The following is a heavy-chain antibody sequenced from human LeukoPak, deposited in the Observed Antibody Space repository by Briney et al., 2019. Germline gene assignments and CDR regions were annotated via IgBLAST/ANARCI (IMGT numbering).Heavy chain of an antibody. Sequence: ASVKVSCKASGYTFTSYAMNWVRQAPGQGLEWMGWINTNTGNPTYAQGFTGRFVFSLDTSVSTAYLQISSLKAEDTAVYYCARVWEGQWLWGRSSGTDYWGQGTLVTVSS. CDR1: GYTFTSYA. D-gene: IGHD6-19*01. J-gene: IGHJ4*02. CDR2: INTNTGNP. V-gene: IGHV7-4-1*02. CDR3: ARVWEGQWLWGRSSGTDY.